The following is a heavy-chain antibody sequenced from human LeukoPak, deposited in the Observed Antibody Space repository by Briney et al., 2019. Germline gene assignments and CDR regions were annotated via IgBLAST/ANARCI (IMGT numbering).Heavy chain of an antibody. CDR1: GGSVGSYY. V-gene: IGHV4-4*07. Sequence: SETLSLTCTVSGGSVGSYYWSWIRQPAGKGLEWIGRIYTSGSTNYNPSLKSRVTMSVDTSKNQFSLKLSSVTAADTAVYYCARAFSSTNWFDPWGQGTLVTVSS. J-gene: IGHJ5*02. D-gene: IGHD2/OR15-2a*01. CDR2: IYTSGST. CDR3: ARAFSSTNWFDP.